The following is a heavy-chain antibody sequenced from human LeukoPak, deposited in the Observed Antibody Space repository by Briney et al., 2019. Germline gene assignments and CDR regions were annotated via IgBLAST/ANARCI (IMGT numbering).Heavy chain of an antibody. CDR1: GGSISSYY. D-gene: IGHD3-9*01. Sequence: SETLSLTCTVSGGSISSYYWSWIRQPAGKGLEWIGRIYTSGSTNYNPSLKSRVTISVDTSKNQFSLKLSSVTAADTAVYYCAGSTYYDILTGYSLFDYWGQGTLVTVSS. V-gene: IGHV4-4*07. J-gene: IGHJ4*02. CDR2: IYTSGST. CDR3: AGSTYYDILTGYSLFDY.